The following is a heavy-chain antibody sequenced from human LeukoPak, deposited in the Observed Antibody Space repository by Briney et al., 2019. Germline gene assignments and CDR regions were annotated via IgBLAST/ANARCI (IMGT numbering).Heavy chain of an antibody. V-gene: IGHV3-33*08. Sequence: GGSLRLSCAASGFTFSSYGMHWFRQTPGKGLEWVAGIAYDGSRAHYADSVKGRFTISRDNSKNTMSVQMGDLRAEDTAVYYCTRYNSDHFDYWGQGTLVTVSS. J-gene: IGHJ4*02. D-gene: IGHD6-19*01. CDR1: GFTFSSYG. CDR3: TRYNSDHFDY. CDR2: IAYDGSRA.